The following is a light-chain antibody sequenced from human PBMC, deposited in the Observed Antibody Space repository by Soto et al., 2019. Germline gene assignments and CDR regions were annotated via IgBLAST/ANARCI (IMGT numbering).Light chain of an antibody. V-gene: IGKV1-5*01. CDR2: DAS. CDR1: QSINTW. J-gene: IGKJ4*01. CDR3: QQGYSTPPT. Sequence: DIQMTQSPSTLSASVGDRVTVTCRASQSINTWLAWYQQKPGKAPKLLIYDASSLQSGVPSRFTGRGSGTEFTLTISSLQPDDFATYYCQQGYSTPPTFGGGTKVDIK.